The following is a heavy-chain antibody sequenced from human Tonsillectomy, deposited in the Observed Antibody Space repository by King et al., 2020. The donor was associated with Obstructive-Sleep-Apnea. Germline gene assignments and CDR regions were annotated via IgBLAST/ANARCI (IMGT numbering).Heavy chain of an antibody. V-gene: IGHV3-30-3*01. CDR2: IVYDGNNQ. D-gene: IGHD1-26*01. Sequence: VQLVESGGGVVQPGRSLRLSCAASGFTFSTYSMHWVRQAPGKGLEWGAVIVYDGNNQYYADSVKGRFNISRDNSKNTRLLQMNSLRSEDTAVYYCAREDRVGATYFLDYWGQGTLVTVSS. J-gene: IGHJ4*02. CDR1: GFTFSTYS. CDR3: AREDRVGATYFLDY.